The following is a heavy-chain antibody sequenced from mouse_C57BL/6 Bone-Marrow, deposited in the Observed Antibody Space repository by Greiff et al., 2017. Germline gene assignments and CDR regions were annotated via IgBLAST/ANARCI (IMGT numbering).Heavy chain of an antibody. J-gene: IGHJ4*01. CDR1: GFTFSSYA. Sequence: EVQLQESGGGLVKPGGSLKLSCAASGFTFSSYAMSWVRQTPEKRLEWVATISDGGSYTYYPDNVKGRFTISRDTAKNNLYLQMSHLKSEDTAMYYCARGDAMDYWGQGTSVTVSS. V-gene: IGHV5-4*01. CDR2: ISDGGSYT. CDR3: ARGDAMDY.